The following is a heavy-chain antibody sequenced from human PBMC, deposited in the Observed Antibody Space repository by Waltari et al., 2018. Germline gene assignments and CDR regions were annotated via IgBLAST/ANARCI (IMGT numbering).Heavy chain of an antibody. J-gene: IGHJ4*02. CDR2: VPLCCRT. V-gene: IGHV4-4*02. CDR3: GRDRGRGIYLDS. Sequence: QVQLQESGPGLVKPSGTLSLTCDVSGASSDSMSSNPWWSWVRHSPVKGLEWSGQVPLCCRTKYRPSCDGRITGLIATTNSEFCLKMTCATGADTAIYVRGRDRGRGIYLDSLGQGILVTVSP. D-gene: IGHD2-15*01. CDR1: GASSDSMSSNPW.